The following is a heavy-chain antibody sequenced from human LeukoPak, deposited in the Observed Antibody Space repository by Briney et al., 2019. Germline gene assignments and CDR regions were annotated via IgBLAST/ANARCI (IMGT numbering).Heavy chain of an antibody. V-gene: IGHV3-30*03. Sequence: GGSLRLSCAASGFTFSSYGMHWVRQAPGKGLEWVAVISYDGSNKYYADSVKGRFTISRDNAKNSLYLQMNSLRAEDTAVYYCAREGYIDYYDSSGLDYWGQGTLVTVSS. D-gene: IGHD3-22*01. CDR3: AREGYIDYYDSSGLDY. J-gene: IGHJ4*02. CDR2: ISYDGSNK. CDR1: GFTFSSYG.